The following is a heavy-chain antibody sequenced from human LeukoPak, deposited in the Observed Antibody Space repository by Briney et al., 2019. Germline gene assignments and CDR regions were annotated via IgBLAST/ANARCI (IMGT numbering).Heavy chain of an antibody. V-gene: IGHV3-48*04. CDR3: ARDPPPYCSGGSCYPDY. D-gene: IGHD2-15*01. J-gene: IGHJ4*02. Sequence: SSSSTIYYADSVKGRFTISRDTAKNSLYLQMNSLRAEDTAVYYCARDPPPYCSGGSCYPDYWGQGTLVTVSS. CDR2: SSSSTI.